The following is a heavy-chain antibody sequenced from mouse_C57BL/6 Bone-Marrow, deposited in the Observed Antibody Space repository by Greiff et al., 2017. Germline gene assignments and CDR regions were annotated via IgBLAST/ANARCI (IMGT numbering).Heavy chain of an antibody. V-gene: IGHV14-4*01. Sequence: EVQLQQSVAELVRPGASVKLSCTASGFNIKDDYMHWVKQRPEQGLEWIGWIDPENGDTEYASKFQGKATITADTSSNTAYLQLSSLTSEDTAVYYCTTPTVVALYAMDYWGQGTSVTVSS. CDR3: TTPTVVALYAMDY. CDR1: GFNIKDDY. J-gene: IGHJ4*01. CDR2: IDPENGDT. D-gene: IGHD1-1*01.